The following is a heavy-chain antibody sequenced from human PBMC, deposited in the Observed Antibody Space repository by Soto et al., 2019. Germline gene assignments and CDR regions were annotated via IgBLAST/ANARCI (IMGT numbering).Heavy chain of an antibody. Sequence: QVQLQESGPGLVKPSQTLSLTCTVSGGSISSGGYYWSWIRQHPGKGMEWIGYIYYSGSTYYTPSLKSRVTISVDTSKNQFSLKLSSLTAADTAVYYCARVSCSGGSCYSHYAFDSWGQGKMVTVAS. D-gene: IGHD2-15*01. J-gene: IGHJ3*02. CDR3: ARVSCSGGSCYSHYAFDS. V-gene: IGHV4-31*03. CDR1: GGSISSGGYY. CDR2: IYYSGST.